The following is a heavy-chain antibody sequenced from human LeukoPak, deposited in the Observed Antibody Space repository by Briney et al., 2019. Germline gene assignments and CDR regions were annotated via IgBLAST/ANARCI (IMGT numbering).Heavy chain of an antibody. J-gene: IGHJ3*01. CDR1: GFTFSSYS. CDR2: ISSSSSYI. Sequence: GGSLRLSCAASGFTFSSYSMNWVRQAPGKGLEWVSSISSSSSYIYYADSVKGRFTISRDNAKNSLYLQMNSLRAEDTAVYYCARLRTPGAFDVWGQGTMVTVSS. D-gene: IGHD2-2*01. CDR3: ARLRTPGAFDV. V-gene: IGHV3-21*01.